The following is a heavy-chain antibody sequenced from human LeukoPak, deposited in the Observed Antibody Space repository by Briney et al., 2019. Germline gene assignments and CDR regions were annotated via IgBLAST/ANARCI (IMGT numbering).Heavy chain of an antibody. J-gene: IGHJ4*02. CDR1: GGSISSYY. CDR2: IYYSGST. V-gene: IGHV4-59*01. CDR3: ARESGSTIVG. D-gene: IGHD1-26*01. Sequence: PSETLSLTCTVSGGSISSYYWSWIRQPPGKGLEWIGYIYYSGSTSYNPSLKSRVTISVDTSKNQFSLKLSSVTAADTAVYYCARESGSTIVGWGQGTLVTVSS.